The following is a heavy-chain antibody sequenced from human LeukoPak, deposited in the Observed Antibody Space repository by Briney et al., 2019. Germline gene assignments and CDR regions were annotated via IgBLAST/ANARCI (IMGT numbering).Heavy chain of an antibody. CDR3: ARYNWNGIDY. J-gene: IGHJ4*02. CDR2: MNPNSGNT. D-gene: IGHD1-20*01. Sequence: WMGWMNPNSGNTGYAQKFQGRVTMTRNTSISTAYMELSSLRSEDTAVYYCARYNWNGIDYWGQGTLVTVSS. V-gene: IGHV1-8*01.